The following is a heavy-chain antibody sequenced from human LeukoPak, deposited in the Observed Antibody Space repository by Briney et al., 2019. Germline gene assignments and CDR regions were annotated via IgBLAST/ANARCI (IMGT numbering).Heavy chain of an antibody. D-gene: IGHD2-2*01. CDR2: ISAYNGNT. V-gene: IGHV1-18*01. CDR3: ARDLGPPHDIVVVPDEHDNNYYYGMDV. Sequence: RASVTVSCKASGYTFTSYGISWVRQAPGQGLEWMGWISAYNGNTNYAQKLQGRVTMTTDTSTSTAYMELRSLRSDDTAVYYCARDLGPPHDIVVVPDEHDNNYYYGMDVWGQGTTVTVSS. J-gene: IGHJ6*02. CDR1: GYTFTSYG.